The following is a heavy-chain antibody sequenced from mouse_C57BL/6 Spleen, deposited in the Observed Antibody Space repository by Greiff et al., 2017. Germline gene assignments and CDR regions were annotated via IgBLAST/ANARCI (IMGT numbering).Heavy chain of an antibody. V-gene: IGHV1-82*01. Sequence: QVQLQQSGPELVKPGASVKISCKASGYAFSSSWMNWVKQRPGKGLEWIGRIYPGDGDTNYNGKFKGKATLTADKSSSTAYMQLSSLTSEDSAVYFCARSTDYGNYDWYFDVWGTGTTVTVSS. CDR2: IYPGDGDT. CDR1: GYAFSSSW. J-gene: IGHJ1*03. CDR3: ARSTDYGNYDWYFDV. D-gene: IGHD2-1*01.